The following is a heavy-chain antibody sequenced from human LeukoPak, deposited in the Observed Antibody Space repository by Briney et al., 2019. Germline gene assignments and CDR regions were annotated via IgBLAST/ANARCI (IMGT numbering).Heavy chain of an antibody. V-gene: IGHV4-39*01. D-gene: IGHD6-19*01. J-gene: IGHJ3*02. CDR2: INYSGRT. CDR1: GGSISSSTYY. CDR3: ARRVSGWHAFDI. Sequence: SETLSLTCSVSGGSISSSTYYWGWIRQPPGKGLEWIGNINYSGRTFYNPSLKSRVTISVDTSKNQFSLKLSSVTAADTAVYSCARRVSGWHAFDIWGQGTMVTASS.